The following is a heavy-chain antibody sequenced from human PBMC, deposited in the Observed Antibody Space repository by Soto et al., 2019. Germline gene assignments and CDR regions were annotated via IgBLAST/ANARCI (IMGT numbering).Heavy chain of an antibody. CDR3: AKALVGEVGATDY. CDR2: ITRTDST. J-gene: IGHJ4*02. D-gene: IGHD1-26*01. V-gene: IGHV3-23*01. Sequence: VGSLRLSCTASGFTFSNYAMSWVRQAPGNGLEWVSAITRTDSTYYADSMKGRFTISRDNSRNTLYLQMNSLGAEDAALYYCAKALVGEVGATDYWGQGTLVTVSS. CDR1: GFTFSNYA.